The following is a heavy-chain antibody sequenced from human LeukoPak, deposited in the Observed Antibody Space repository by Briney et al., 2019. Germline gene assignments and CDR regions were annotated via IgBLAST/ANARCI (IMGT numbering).Heavy chain of an antibody. CDR2: IDPNSGGT. D-gene: IGHD6-13*01. Sequence: GASVKVSCKASGYTFTVYSIHWVRQAPGQGLEWMGWIDPNSGGTNYAQKFQGRVTMTRDTSIGTAYMELSRLRSDDTAVYYCARGGMVDGSSYLYHFDYWGQGTLVTVSS. J-gene: IGHJ4*02. CDR3: ARGGMVDGSSYLYHFDY. V-gene: IGHV1-2*02. CDR1: GYTFTVYS.